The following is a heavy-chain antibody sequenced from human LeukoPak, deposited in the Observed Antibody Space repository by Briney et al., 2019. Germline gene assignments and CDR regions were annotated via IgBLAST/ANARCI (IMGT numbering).Heavy chain of an antibody. CDR2: IYYNGDT. Sequence: SETLSLTCTVSGYSISSGYYWGWIRQTPGKGLEWIGYIYYNGDTHYNPSLNSRLSMSVDTPKKQFSLNLRSVTAADTAVYYCVRGPYGSSISNWFDPWGQGLLVTVSS. V-gene: IGHV4-38-2*02. J-gene: IGHJ5*02. CDR3: VRGPYGSSISNWFDP. D-gene: IGHD3-10*01. CDR1: GYSISSGYY.